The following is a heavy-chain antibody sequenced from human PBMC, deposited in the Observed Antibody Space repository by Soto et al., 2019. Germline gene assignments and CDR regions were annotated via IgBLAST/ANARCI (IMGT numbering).Heavy chain of an antibody. CDR2: IVVGSGNT. D-gene: IGHD3-3*01. CDR1: GYTFTSYD. J-gene: IGHJ4*02. Sequence: SVKVSCKASGYTFTSYDINWVRQARGQRLEWMGWIVVGSGNTNYAQKFQERVTIIRDMSTSTVYMELSSLRSEDTAVYYCAADNDFWSGHYNFDYWGQGTLVTVSS. V-gene: IGHV1-58*02. CDR3: AADNDFWSGHYNFDY.